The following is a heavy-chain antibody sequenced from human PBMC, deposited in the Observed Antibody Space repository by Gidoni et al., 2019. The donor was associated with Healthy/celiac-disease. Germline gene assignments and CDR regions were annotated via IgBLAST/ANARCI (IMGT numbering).Heavy chain of an antibody. J-gene: IGHJ4*02. CDR1: GFTFSSYG. CDR2: RSYDGSNK. Sequence: QVQLVESGGGVVQPGRSLRLPCAASGFTFSSYGMHWVRQAPGKGLGWVAVRSYDGSNKYYADSVKGRFTISRDNSKNTLYLQMNSLRAEDTAVYYWAKDDDCSGGSCGLGGYWGQGTLVTVSS. V-gene: IGHV3-30*18. D-gene: IGHD2-15*01. CDR3: AKDDDCSGGSCGLGGY.